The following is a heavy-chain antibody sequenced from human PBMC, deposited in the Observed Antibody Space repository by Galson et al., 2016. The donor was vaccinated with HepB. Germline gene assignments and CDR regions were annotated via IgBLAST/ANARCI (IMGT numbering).Heavy chain of an antibody. V-gene: IGHV3-7*01. J-gene: IGHJ3*02. Sequence: LEWVANIKQDGIEKYHVDSVKGRFTISRDNAKNSLYLQMNSLRAEDTAVYYCARDSGFCSGGSCYGDAFDIWGQGTMVTVSS. D-gene: IGHD2-15*01. CDR2: IKQDGIEK. CDR3: ARDSGFCSGGSCYGDAFDI.